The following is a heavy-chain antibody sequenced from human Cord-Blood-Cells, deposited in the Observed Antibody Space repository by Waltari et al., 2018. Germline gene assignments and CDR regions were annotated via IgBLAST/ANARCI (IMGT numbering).Heavy chain of an antibody. V-gene: IGHV3-53*02. CDR3: ATQYSSSYYFDY. CDR2: IYSGGST. CDR1: GFTGRANY. J-gene: IGHJ4*02. D-gene: IGHD6-6*01. Sequence: EVQLVETGGALIQPGGSLSRPCAASGFTGRANYIRWVRQAPGKGLEWVSVIYSGGSTYYADSVKGRFTISRDNSKNTLYLQMNSLRAEDTAVYYCATQYSSSYYFDYWGQGTLVTVSS.